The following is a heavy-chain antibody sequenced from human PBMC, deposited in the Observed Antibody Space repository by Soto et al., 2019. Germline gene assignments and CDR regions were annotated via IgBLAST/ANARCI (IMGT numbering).Heavy chain of an antibody. D-gene: IGHD6-19*01. V-gene: IGHV3-30*18. J-gene: IGHJ4*02. CDR3: AKDHWVAGGCFDY. CDR2: ISYDGSNK. CDR1: GFTFSSYG. Sequence: PGGSLRLSCAASGFTFSSYGMHWVRQAPGKGLEWVAVISYDGSNKYYADSVKGRFTISRDNSKNTLYLQMNSLRAEDTAVYYCAKDHWVAGGCFDYWGQGTRVTVCS.